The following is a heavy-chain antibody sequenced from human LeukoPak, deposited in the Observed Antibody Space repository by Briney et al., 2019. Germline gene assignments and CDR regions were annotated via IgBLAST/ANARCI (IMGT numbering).Heavy chain of an antibody. CDR2: ISSRSTNI. CDR1: GFTFSRYS. J-gene: IGHJ6*03. Sequence: GGSLRLSCAGSGFTFSRYSMNWFRQAPGKGLERVSSISSRSTNIFYADSVKGRFTISRDNAKNSLYLQMNSLGAEDTAVYYCARDAQWLVPEGYFYYMDVWGKGTTVTVSS. D-gene: IGHD6-19*01. V-gene: IGHV3-21*01. CDR3: ARDAQWLVPEGYFYYMDV.